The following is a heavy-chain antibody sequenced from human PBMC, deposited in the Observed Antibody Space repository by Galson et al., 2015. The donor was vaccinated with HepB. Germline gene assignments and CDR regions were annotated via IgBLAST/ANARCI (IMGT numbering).Heavy chain of an antibody. J-gene: IGHJ2*01. Sequence: QSGAEVKKPGESLKISCKGSGYSFSTNWIAWVRQMPGKGLEWMGIIYPGDSDTRYSPFFQGQVTISADKSISTAYLQWTSLKASDTAMYYCARRGGRGSYNSYFDLWGRGTLVTVSS. D-gene: IGHD1-26*01. CDR3: ARRGGRGSYNSYFDL. CDR2: IYPGDSDT. CDR1: GYSFSTNW. V-gene: IGHV5-51*01.